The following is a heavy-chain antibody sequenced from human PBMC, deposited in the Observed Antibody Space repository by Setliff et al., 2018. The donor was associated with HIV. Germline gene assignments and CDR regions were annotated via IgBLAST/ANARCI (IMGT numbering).Heavy chain of an antibody. Sequence: ASVKVSCKPSGYSFTNHYMHWVRQAPGQGLEWMGVINPTGGSTRNTQKFQGRVAMTRDTSTSTVYMELSSLRSEDTAVYYCASAGGWQRNALDIWDQGTMVTVSS. CDR1: GYSFTNHY. CDR3: ASAGGWQRNALDI. D-gene: IGHD5-12*01. V-gene: IGHV1-46*01. CDR2: INPTGGST. J-gene: IGHJ3*02.